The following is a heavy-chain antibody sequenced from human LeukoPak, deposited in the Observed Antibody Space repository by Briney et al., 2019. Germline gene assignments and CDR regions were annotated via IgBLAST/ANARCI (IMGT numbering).Heavy chain of an antibody. Sequence: GASVKVSCKASGYTFTSYAMNWVRQAPGQGLEWMGWINTNTGNPTYAQGFTGRFVFSLDTSVSTAYLQISSLKAEDTAVYYCAREWRYFDWLGRYYFDYWGQGTLVTVSS. CDR1: GYTFTSYA. CDR2: INTNTGNP. CDR3: AREWRYFDWLGRYYFDY. D-gene: IGHD3-9*01. J-gene: IGHJ4*02. V-gene: IGHV7-4-1*02.